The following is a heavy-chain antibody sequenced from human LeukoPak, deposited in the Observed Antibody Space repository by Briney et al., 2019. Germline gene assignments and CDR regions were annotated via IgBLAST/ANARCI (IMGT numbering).Heavy chain of an antibody. CDR2: IYTSGNT. CDR1: GGSISSYY. V-gene: IGHV4-4*07. CDR3: VRGDWDSSWPYFDF. Sequence: PSETLSLTCTVSGGSISSYYWSWIRQPPGKGLEWIGRIYTSGNTNYNPSLKSRVTMSVDTSKNQFSLKLNSVTAADTAVYYCVRGDWDSSWPYFDFWGQGTLVTVSS. J-gene: IGHJ4*02. D-gene: IGHD6-13*01.